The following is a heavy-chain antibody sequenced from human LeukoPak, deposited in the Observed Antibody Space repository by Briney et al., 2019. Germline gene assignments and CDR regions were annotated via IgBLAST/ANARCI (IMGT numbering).Heavy chain of an antibody. D-gene: IGHD3-22*01. CDR3: ARVWGDYYDSSGYYYDPTGWFDP. CDR2: INHSGST. V-gene: IGHV4-34*01. Sequence: SETLSLTCAVYGGSFSGYYWSWIRQPPGKGLEWVGEINHSGSTNYNPSLKSRVTISVDTSKNQFSLKLSSVTAADTAVYYCARVWGDYYDSSGYYYDPTGWFDPWGQGTLVTVSS. J-gene: IGHJ5*02. CDR1: GGSFSGYY.